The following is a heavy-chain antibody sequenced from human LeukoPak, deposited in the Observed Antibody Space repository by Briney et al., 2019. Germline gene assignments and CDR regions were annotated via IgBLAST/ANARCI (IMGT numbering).Heavy chain of an antibody. CDR3: ARELGDYYYYGMDV. J-gene: IGHJ6*02. D-gene: IGHD3-10*01. V-gene: IGHV3-30*04. CDR1: GFTFNSYA. CDR2: ISYDGSNK. Sequence: PGRSLRLSCAASGFTFNSYAMHWVRQAPGKGLEWVAVISYDGSNKYYADSVKGRFTISRDESKNTLYLQMNSLRAEDTAVYYCARELGDYYYYGMDVWGQGTTVTVSS.